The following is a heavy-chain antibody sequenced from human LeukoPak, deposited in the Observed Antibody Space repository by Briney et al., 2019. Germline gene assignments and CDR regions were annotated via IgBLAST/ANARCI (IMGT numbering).Heavy chain of an antibody. J-gene: IGHJ6*02. CDR2: IVVGSGHT. D-gene: IGHD6-19*01. V-gene: IGHV1-58*02. Sequence: TSVIVSCKASGFSFTTSAMQWVRQARGQRLEWIGWIVVGSGHTRYAQKFQERITITRDMSTSTAYMQLSSLRSEDTAVYYCAADHQFSGWESAYGMDVWGQGTTATVSS. CDR3: AADHQFSGWESAYGMDV. CDR1: GFSFTTSA.